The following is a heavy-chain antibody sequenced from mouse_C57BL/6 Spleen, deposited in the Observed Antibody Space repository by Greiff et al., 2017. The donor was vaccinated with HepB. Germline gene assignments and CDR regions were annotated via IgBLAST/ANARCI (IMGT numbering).Heavy chain of an antibody. CDR1: GYTFTSYW. V-gene: IGHV1-64*01. J-gene: IGHJ4*01. CDR3: ARAHYYGSSGNAMDY. Sequence: VKLQQPGAELVKPGASVKLSCKASGYTFTSYWMHWVKQRPGQGLEWIGMIHPNSGSTNYNEKFKSKATLTVDKSSSTAYMQLSSLTSEDSAVYYCARAHYYGSSGNAMDYWGQGTSVTVSS. D-gene: IGHD1-1*01. CDR2: IHPNSGST.